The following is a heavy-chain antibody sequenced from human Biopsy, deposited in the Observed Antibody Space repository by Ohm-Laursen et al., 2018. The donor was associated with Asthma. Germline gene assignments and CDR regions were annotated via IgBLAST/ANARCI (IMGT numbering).Heavy chain of an antibody. CDR1: GFSFSEFG. CDR3: AREGVAGTHIED. J-gene: IGHJ4*02. CDR2: ISYDGSSI. Sequence: SLRLSCSASGFSFSEFGMHWVRQAPGKGLEWVAVISYDGSSIYYADSVKGRFTISRDNSKNTLSLQMNSLTAEDTAVYYCAREGVAGTHIEDWGQGTLVTVSS. V-gene: IGHV3-30*03. D-gene: IGHD6-19*01.